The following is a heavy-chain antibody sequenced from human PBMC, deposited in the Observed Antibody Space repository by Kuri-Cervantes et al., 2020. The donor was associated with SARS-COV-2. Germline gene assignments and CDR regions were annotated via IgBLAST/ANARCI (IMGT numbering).Heavy chain of an antibody. V-gene: IGHV2-70*01. CDR2: IDWDDDK. D-gene: IGHD5-24*01. J-gene: IGHJ4*01. CDR1: GFSVSTSGMC. Sequence: SGPTLVNRSQTRSLSCTFCGFSVSTSGMCVSWLRQPPGKALEWLALIDWDDDKYYSTSLKTRLTISTDTPKTQVVLTMTNMDAVDTATYYRARCRDAYNLFDCSDQRTLVTVSS. CDR3: ARCRDAYNLFDC.